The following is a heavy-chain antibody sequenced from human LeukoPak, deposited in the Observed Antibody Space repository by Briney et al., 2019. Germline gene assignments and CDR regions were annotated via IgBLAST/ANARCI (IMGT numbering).Heavy chain of an antibody. D-gene: IGHD2-15*01. CDR2: VYSSGST. CDR3: ARVRGCSGGNCYAPAFDY. V-gene: IGHV4-59*01. Sequence: SETLSLTCSVSGGSISSYYWSWIRQSPGKGLEWIGYVYSSGSTNYNPSLKSRVTISVDTSKNRFSLRLSSVIAADTAVYYCARVRGCSGGNCYAPAFDYWGQGTLVSVSS. J-gene: IGHJ4*02. CDR1: GGSISSYY.